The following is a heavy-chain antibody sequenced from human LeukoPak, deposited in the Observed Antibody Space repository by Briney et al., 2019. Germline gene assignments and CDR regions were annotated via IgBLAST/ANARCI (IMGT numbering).Heavy chain of an antibody. V-gene: IGHV3-23*01. J-gene: IGHJ4*02. Sequence: GSLRLSCAASGFTFSSYAMSWVRQAPGKGLEWVSAISGSGGSTYYADSVKGRFTISRDNSKNTLYLQMNSLRAEDTAVYYCARDMGIAAAGTEPYFDYWGQGTLVTVSS. CDR3: ARDMGIAAAGTEPYFDY. D-gene: IGHD6-13*01. CDR1: GFTFSSYA. CDR2: ISGSGGST.